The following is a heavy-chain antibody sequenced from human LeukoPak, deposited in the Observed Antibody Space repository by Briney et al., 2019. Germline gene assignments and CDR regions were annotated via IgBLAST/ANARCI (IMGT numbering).Heavy chain of an antibody. CDR2: IFYSGNT. Sequence: SETLSLTCTVSGVSISSYYWSWIRQPPGKGLEWIGYIFYSGNTIYNPSLKSRVTISVDTSKNQFSLKLSSVTAADTAVYYCARKDYYDSSGYYDYWGQGTLVTVSS. V-gene: IGHV4-59*01. CDR3: ARKDYYDSSGYYDY. J-gene: IGHJ4*02. CDR1: GVSISSYY. D-gene: IGHD3-22*01.